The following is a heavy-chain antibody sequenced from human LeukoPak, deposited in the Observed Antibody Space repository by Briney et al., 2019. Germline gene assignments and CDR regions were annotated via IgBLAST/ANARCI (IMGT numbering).Heavy chain of an antibody. CDR1: GYTFTSYY. CDR2: INPSGGCT. CDR3: ARDPDYYDSSGYGFDP. J-gene: IGHJ5*02. D-gene: IGHD3-22*01. V-gene: IGHV1-46*01. Sequence: ASVKVSCKASGYTFTSYYMHWVRQAPGQGLEWMGIINPSGGCTSNAQKFQGRVTMTRDMSTSTVYMELSSLRSEDTAVYYCARDPDYYDSSGYGFDPWGQGTLVTVSS.